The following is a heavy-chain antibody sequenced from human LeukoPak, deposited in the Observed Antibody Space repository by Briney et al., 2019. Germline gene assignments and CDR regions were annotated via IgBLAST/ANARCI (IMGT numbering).Heavy chain of an antibody. D-gene: IGHD1-26*01. J-gene: IGHJ3*02. CDR1: GFTVSSNY. CDR3: ARPLHRWELLGAFDI. Sequence: GGSLRLSCAASGFTVSSNYMSWVRQAPGKGLEWVSVIYSGGSTYYADSVKGRFTISRDNSKNTLYLQMNSLRPEDTAIYYCARPLHRWELLGAFDIWGQGTMVTVSS. CDR2: IYSGGST. V-gene: IGHV3-53*01.